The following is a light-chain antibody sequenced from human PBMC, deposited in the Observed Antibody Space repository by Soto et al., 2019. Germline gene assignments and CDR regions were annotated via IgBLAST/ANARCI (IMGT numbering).Light chain of an antibody. J-gene: IGLJ2*01. CDR2: DVN. CDR1: SSDVGAYNY. V-gene: IGLV2-8*01. CDR3: FSYADNKVV. Sequence: QLVLTQPPSASESPGQSVTISCTGTSSDVGAYNYVSWYQQHPGTAPKLMIYDVNERPSGVPDRFSGSKSGNTASLTVSGLQTEDEADYYCFSYADNKVVFGGGTKLTVL.